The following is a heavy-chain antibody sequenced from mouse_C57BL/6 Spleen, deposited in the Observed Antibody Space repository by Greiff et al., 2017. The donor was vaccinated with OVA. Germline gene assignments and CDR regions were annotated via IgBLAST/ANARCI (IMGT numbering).Heavy chain of an antibody. V-gene: IGHV1-76*01. CDR3: ARVRWHYMDY. J-gene: IGHJ2*01. CDR2: IYPGSGNT. Sequence: VQLVESGAELVRPGASVKLSCKASGYTFTDYYINWVKQRPGQGLEWIARIYPGSGNTYYNEKFKGKATLTAEKSSSTAYMQLSSLTSEDSAVYFCARVRWHYMDYWGQGTTLTVSS. CDR1: GYTFTDYY.